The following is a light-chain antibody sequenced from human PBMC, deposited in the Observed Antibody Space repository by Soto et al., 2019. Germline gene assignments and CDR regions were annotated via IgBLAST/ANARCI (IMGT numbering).Light chain of an antibody. V-gene: IGLV1-44*01. CDR2: TNN. J-gene: IGLJ2*01. Sequence: QSVLTQPPSASGTPGQRVTISCSGSSSNIASNTVNWYQQLPGTAPKLLIYTNNHRPSGVLDRFSGSKSGTSASLAISGLQSEDEADYYCAAWDDSLNGPLFGGGTKLTVL. CDR3: AAWDDSLNGPL. CDR1: SSNIASNT.